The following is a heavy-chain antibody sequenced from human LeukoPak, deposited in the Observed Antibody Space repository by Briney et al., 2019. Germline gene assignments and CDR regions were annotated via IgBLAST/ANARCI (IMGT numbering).Heavy chain of an antibody. CDR3: ASSQWLAMGFDY. J-gene: IGHJ4*02. Sequence: SETLSLTCTVSGGSISIYYWSWIRQPPGEGLEWIGYIYYSGSTNYNPSLKSRVTISVDTSKNQCSLKLSSVTAADTAVYYCASSQWLAMGFDYWGQGALVTVSS. V-gene: IGHV4-59*01. CDR2: IYYSGST. CDR1: GGSISIYY. D-gene: IGHD6-19*01.